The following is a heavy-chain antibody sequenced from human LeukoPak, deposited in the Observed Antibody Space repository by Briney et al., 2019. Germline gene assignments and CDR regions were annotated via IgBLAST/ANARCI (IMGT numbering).Heavy chain of an antibody. CDR2: ISGSDGST. CDR1: GFTFSSYA. CDR3: ARTPRPKYYDFWSGPSGDY. D-gene: IGHD3-3*01. V-gene: IGHV3-23*01. J-gene: IGHJ4*02. Sequence: PGGSLRLSCAASGFTFSSYAMSWVRQAPGKGLEWVSGISGSDGSTNYADSVKGRFTISRENSKNTLYLQMNSLRAEDTAVYYCARTPRPKYYDFWSGPSGDYWGQGTLVTVSS.